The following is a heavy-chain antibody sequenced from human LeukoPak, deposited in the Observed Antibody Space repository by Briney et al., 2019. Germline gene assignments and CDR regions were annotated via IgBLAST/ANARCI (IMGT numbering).Heavy chain of an antibody. J-gene: IGHJ5*02. Sequence: PSETLSLTCAVHGGSFSGYYWSWIRQPPGKGLEWIGEINHSGSTNYNPSLKSRVTISIDTSKNQFSLRLSSVTAADTAVYYCAKPGIAAAGTRNNWFDPWGQGTLVTVSS. D-gene: IGHD6-13*01. CDR3: AKPGIAAAGTRNNWFDP. CDR1: GGSFSGYY. CDR2: INHSGST. V-gene: IGHV4-34*01.